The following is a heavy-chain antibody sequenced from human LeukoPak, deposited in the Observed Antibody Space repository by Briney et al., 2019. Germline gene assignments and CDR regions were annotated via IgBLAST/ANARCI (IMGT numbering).Heavy chain of an antibody. CDR2: INSDGSSK. CDR1: SFPFSTYW. D-gene: IGHD3-10*01. Sequence: GALSLSSAASSFPFSTYWMHWGRRPPGKGLVWVARINSDGSSKGYHDSVKGRLTISRENAKNSLSLQMKSLRAEDTAVYYCSIVGLYGSWIYYDFWGQGTQVTVSS. V-gene: IGHV3-74*01. CDR3: SIVGLYGSWIYYDF. J-gene: IGHJ4*02.